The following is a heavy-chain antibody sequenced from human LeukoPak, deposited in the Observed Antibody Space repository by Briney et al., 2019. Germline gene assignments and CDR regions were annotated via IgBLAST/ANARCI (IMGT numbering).Heavy chain of an antibody. CDR3: ATLVRYDYDSSGSYYFDY. J-gene: IGHJ4*02. D-gene: IGHD3-22*01. CDR2: IYTSGST. CDR1: GDSINGFH. V-gene: IGHV4-4*07. Sequence: SETLSLTCTVSGDSINGFHWSWIRQAAGKGLEWIGHIYTSGSTNYNPSLRSRVTISVDTSKNQFSLKLNSVTAADTAVYFCATLVRYDYDSSGSYYFDYWGQGTLVTVSS.